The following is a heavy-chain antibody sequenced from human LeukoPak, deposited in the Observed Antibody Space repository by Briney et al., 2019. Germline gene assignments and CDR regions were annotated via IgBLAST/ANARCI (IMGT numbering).Heavy chain of an antibody. Sequence: PSETLSLTCTVSGGSISSYYWSWIRQPPGKGLEWIGYIYYSGSTNYNPSLKSRVTISVDTSKNQFSLKLSSVTAADTAVYYCARGGTYYDILTGYIWEYYFDYWGQGTLVTVSS. CDR1: GGSISSYY. V-gene: IGHV4-59*01. CDR3: ARGGTYYDILTGYIWEYYFDY. CDR2: IYYSGST. D-gene: IGHD3-9*01. J-gene: IGHJ4*02.